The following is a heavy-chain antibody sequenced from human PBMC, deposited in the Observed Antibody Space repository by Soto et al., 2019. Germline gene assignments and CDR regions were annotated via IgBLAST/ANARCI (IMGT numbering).Heavy chain of an antibody. CDR1: GGTFSSYA. J-gene: IGHJ4*02. CDR3: ARVSPHDCGDEDAFFDY. V-gene: IGHV1-69*12. D-gene: IGHD4-17*01. CDR2: IIPIFGTA. Sequence: QVQLVQSGAEVKKPGSSVKVSCKASGGTFSSYAISWVRQAPGQGLEWMGGIIPIFGTANYAQKFQGGVTIAADESTRTACMERSSVRSEDTAVYYCARVSPHDCGDEDAFFDYWGQGTLVTVSS.